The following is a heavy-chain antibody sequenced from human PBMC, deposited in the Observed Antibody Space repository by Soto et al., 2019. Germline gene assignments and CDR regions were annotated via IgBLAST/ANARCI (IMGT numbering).Heavy chain of an antibody. V-gene: IGHV3-53*01. J-gene: IGHJ4*02. D-gene: IGHD2-2*01. CDR1: GFTVSSNY. CDR3: ARDSRNRNFFDY. CDR2: IYSGGST. Sequence: EVQLVESGGGLIQPGGSLRLSCAASGFTVSSNYMTWVRQAPGKGLEWVSVIYSGGSTYYADSVKGRFTISRDNSKNTLYLQMTSLRAEDTALDYCARDSRNRNFFDYWGQGTLVTVSS.